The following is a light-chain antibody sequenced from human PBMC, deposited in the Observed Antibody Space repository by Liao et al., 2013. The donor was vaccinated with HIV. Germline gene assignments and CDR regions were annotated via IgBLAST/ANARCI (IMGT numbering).Light chain of an antibody. J-gene: IGLJ3*02. Sequence: SYVLTQPPSVSVAPGMTARITCGGDIITSKRVHWYQQRPGQAPLLVISYDSERPSGIPERFSGSKSGNTAALTISWVEAGDEADYYCQVWDNSSDQGVFGGGTKLTVL. CDR1: IITSKR. CDR3: QVWDNSSDQGV. CDR2: YDS. V-gene: IGLV3-21*04.